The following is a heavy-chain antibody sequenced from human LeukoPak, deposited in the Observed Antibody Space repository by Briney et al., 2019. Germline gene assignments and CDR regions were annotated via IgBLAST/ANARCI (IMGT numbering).Heavy chain of an antibody. CDR3: ARYSYSSSWYHPFYY. J-gene: IGHJ4*02. D-gene: IGHD6-13*01. CDR1: GGTFSSYA. CDR2: VIPIFGTA. Sequence: GASVKVSCKASGGTFSSYAISWVRQAPGQGLEWMGGVIPIFGTANYAQKFQGRVTITTDESTSTAYMELSSLRSEDTAVYYCARYSYSSSWYHPFYYWGQGTLVTVSS. V-gene: IGHV1-69*05.